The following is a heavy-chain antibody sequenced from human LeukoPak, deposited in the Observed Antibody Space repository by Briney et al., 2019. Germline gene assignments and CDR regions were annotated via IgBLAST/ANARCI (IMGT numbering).Heavy chain of an antibody. CDR1: GYTFTSYD. CDR3: ARDGGSMYYYDSSGYVDY. V-gene: IGHV1-8*01. D-gene: IGHD3-22*01. J-gene: IGHJ4*02. Sequence: ASVKVSCKASGYTFTSYDINWVRQATGQGLEWMGWMNPNSGNTGYAQKFQGRVTMTRNTSISTAYMELSSLRSEDTAVYYCARDGGSMYYYDSSGYVDYWGQGTLVTVSS. CDR2: MNPNSGNT.